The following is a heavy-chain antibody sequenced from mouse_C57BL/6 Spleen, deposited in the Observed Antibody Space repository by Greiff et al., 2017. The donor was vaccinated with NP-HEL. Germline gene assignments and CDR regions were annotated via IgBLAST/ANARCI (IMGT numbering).Heavy chain of an antibody. CDR2: IHPNSGST. CDR1: GYTFTSYW. CDR3: ARIYYGPTVMDY. V-gene: IGHV1-64*01. D-gene: IGHD2-1*01. J-gene: IGHJ4*01. Sequence: QVQLQQSGAELVKPGASVKLSCKASGYTFTSYWMHWVKQRPGQGLEWIGMIHPNSGSTNYNEKFKSKATLTVDKSSSTAYMQLSSLTSEDSAVYYCARIYYGPTVMDYWGQGTSVTVSS.